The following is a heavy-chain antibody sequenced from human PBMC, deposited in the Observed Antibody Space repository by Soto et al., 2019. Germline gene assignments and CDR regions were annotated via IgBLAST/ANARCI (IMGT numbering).Heavy chain of an antibody. V-gene: IGHV1-18*01. D-gene: IGHD3-10*01. CDR1: GYTFPNYG. CDR2: ISAYKANI. CDR3: ARDLDGSGAYYTDF. Sequence: QVQLVQSGAEVKKPGASVKVSCKASGYTFPNYGITLVRQAPGQGLEWMGWISAYKANIKYAQKFQGRVTLTTDTSTSTAYMELRSLRSDDTAIYYCARDLDGSGAYYTDFWGQGTLVTVSS. J-gene: IGHJ4*02.